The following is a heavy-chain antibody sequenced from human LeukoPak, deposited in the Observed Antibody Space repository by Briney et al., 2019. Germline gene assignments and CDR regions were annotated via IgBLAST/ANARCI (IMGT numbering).Heavy chain of an antibody. J-gene: IGHJ4*02. CDR1: GGTFSSYV. CDR3: ARPPAYYYDSRDYFDY. D-gene: IGHD3-22*01. Sequence: SVKVSCKASGGTFSSYVISWVRQAPGQGLEWMGRIIPILGIANYAQKFQGRVTITADKSTSTASMELSSLRSEDTAAYYCARPPAYYYDSRDYFDYWGQGTLVTVSS. CDR2: IIPILGIA. V-gene: IGHV1-69*04.